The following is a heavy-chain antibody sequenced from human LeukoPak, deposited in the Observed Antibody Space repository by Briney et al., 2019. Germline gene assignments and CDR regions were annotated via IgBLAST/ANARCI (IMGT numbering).Heavy chain of an antibody. V-gene: IGHV4-59*01. CDR3: ARGLVLATDDAFDI. CDR1: GGSLRSYF. CDR2: IRDTEIT. J-gene: IGHJ3*02. Sequence: SETLSLTCTFCGGSLRSYFWSWLRQPPGKGLEWIGYIRDTEITDHSPSLKSRGTISLDTSKNHFSLKLRSVTAGDTALYFCARGLVLATDDAFDIWGEGTLVTVCS. D-gene: IGHD5-12*01.